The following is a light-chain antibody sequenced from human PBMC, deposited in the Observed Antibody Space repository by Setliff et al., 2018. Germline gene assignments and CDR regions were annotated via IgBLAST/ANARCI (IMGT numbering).Light chain of an antibody. CDR3: SSYTSSDTWV. CDR2: DVS. CDR1: TSDIGTYNY. J-gene: IGLJ3*02. V-gene: IGLV2-14*01. Sequence: QSVLTRPASVSGSPGQSITISCSGTTSDIGTYNYVSWYQQYPGKAPKLVIYDVSNRPSGVSNRFSGSKSGNTASLTISGLQAEDEADYYCSSYTSSDTWVFGGGT.